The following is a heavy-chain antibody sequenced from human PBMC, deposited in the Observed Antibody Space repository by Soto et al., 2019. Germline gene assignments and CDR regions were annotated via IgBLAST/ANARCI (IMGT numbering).Heavy chain of an antibody. Sequence: GESLKISCAASGFTFSSYAMHWVRQAPGKGLEWVAVISYDGSNKYYADSVKGRFTISRDNSKNTLYLQMNSLRAEDTAVYYCARDDGSGSNFDYWGQGTLVTVSS. J-gene: IGHJ4*02. D-gene: IGHD3-10*01. CDR2: ISYDGSNK. V-gene: IGHV3-30-3*01. CDR3: ARDDGSGSNFDY. CDR1: GFTFSSYA.